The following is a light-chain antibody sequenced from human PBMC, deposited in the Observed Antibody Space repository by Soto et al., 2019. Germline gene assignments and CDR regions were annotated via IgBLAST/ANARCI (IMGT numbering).Light chain of an antibody. CDR1: QDISNR. CDR2: DAS. Sequence: GARVTITCQASQDISNRLNWYQQKPGKAPKLLINDASNLEAGVPSRFSGSGSGTDFTFTISSLQPEDIATYYCQQYVNLVTFGGVTKLEIK. J-gene: IGKJ4*02. CDR3: QQYVNLVT. V-gene: IGKV1-33*01.